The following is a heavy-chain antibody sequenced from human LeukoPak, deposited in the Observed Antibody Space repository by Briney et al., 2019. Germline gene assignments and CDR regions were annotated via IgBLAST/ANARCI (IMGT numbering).Heavy chain of an antibody. CDR2: ITSSGDGT. J-gene: IGHJ4*02. V-gene: IGHV3-23*01. D-gene: IGHD3-22*01. Sequence: GGSLRPSCAASGFTFSIYAMSWVRQAPGKGLQWVSSITSSGDGTYYADSVKGRFTISRDNSENMLYLQMNSLRVEDTAVYFCAKDRPNYYGSNGHYYRRDGDYWGQGTLVTVS. CDR1: GFTFSIYA. CDR3: AKDRPNYYGSNGHYYRRDGDY.